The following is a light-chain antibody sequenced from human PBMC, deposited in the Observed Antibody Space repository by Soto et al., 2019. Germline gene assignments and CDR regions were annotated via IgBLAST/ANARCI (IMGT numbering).Light chain of an antibody. CDR3: SSYTKHDARAWV. V-gene: IGLV2-14*01. Sequence: QSVLTQPASVSGSPGQSITISCTGTSGDIGSYNRVSWYQQHPGTAPKLIIYEVTNRPSGVSNRFSGSKSGNTASLTISGRQAEDEDEYFCSSYTKHDARAWVFGHGTKVTV. CDR2: EVT. J-gene: IGLJ1*01. CDR1: SGDIGSYNR.